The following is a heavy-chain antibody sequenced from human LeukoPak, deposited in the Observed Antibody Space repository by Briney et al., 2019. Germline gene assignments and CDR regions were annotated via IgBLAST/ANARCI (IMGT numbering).Heavy chain of an antibody. CDR1: GYTFASFG. CDR3: ARDGYRLSGYFYYMDV. Sequence: ASVKVSCKASGYTFASFGITWVRQAPGQGLEWMGWINTHNGDTNYAQKLQGRVTMTTDTSTSTAYMELRSLKSDDTAVYYCARDGYRLSGYFYYMDVWGKGTTVTVSS. D-gene: IGHD2-2*03. V-gene: IGHV1-18*01. J-gene: IGHJ6*03. CDR2: INTHNGDT.